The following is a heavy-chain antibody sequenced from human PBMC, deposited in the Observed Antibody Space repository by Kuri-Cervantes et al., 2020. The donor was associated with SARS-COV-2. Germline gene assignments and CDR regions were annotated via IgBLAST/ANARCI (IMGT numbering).Heavy chain of an antibody. CDR3: ARPGYCSSTSCYNNWFDP. CDR1: GGSFSGYY. D-gene: IGHD2-2*02. Sequence: SQTLSLTCAVYGGSFSGYYWSWIRQPPGKGPEWIGEINHSGSTNYNPPLKSRVTISVDTSKNQFSLKLSSVTAADTAVYYCARPGYCSSTSCYNNWFDPWGQGTLVTVSS. V-gene: IGHV4-34*01. CDR2: INHSGST. J-gene: IGHJ5*02.